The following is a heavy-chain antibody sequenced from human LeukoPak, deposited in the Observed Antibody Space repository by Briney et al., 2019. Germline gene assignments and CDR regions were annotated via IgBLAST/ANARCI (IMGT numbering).Heavy chain of an antibody. CDR2: VYDSGST. V-gene: IGHV4-59*08. CDR1: GGSISSYY. D-gene: IGHD1-26*01. J-gene: IGHJ5*02. CDR3: ARREIRGSAYWFDP. Sequence: SETLSLTCTVSGGSISSYYWTWLRQPPGKGLEWIGYVYDSGSTNYNPSLQSRVTISVDTSKSQFSLKLTSVIAADTAVYYCARREIRGSAYWFDPCGEGTLVTVSS.